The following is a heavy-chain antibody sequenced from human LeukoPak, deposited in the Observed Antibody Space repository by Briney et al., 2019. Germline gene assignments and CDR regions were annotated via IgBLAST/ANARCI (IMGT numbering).Heavy chain of an antibody. D-gene: IGHD5-18*01. CDR1: GGSISSYY. J-gene: IGHJ4*02. CDR3: ARQVRTAMVPYYFDY. CDR2: IYYSGST. Sequence: SETLSLTCTVSGGSISSYYWGWIRQPPGKGLEWIGSIYYSGSTYYNPSLKSRVTISVDTSKNQFSLKLSSVTAADTAVYYCARQVRTAMVPYYFDYWGQGTLVTVSS. V-gene: IGHV4-39*01.